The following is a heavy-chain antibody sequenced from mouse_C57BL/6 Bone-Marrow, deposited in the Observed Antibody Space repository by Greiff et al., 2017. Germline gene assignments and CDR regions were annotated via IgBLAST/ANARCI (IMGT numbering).Heavy chain of an antibody. CDR3: ARNYYFDY. V-gene: IGHV1-18*01. J-gene: IGHJ2*01. CDR1: GYTFTDYN. Sequence: VQLKESGPELVKPGASVKIPCKASGYTFTDYNMDWVKQSHGKSLEWIGDINPNNGGTIYNQKFKGKATLTVDKSSSTAYLELRSLTSEDTAVYYCARNYYFDYWGQGTTLTVSS. CDR2: INPNNGGT.